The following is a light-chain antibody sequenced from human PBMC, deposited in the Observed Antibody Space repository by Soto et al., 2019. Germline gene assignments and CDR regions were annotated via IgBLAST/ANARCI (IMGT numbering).Light chain of an antibody. CDR2: GAS. J-gene: IGKJ2*01. V-gene: IGKV3-11*01. CDR1: QSVSSY. Sequence: EIVLTQSPATLSLSPGERATLSCRASQSVSSYLAWYQQKPGQAPGLLIYGASNRATGIPARFSGSGSGTDFSLTISSLESEDFAVYYCQHRGKWPRTFGQGTKLEIK. CDR3: QHRGKWPRT.